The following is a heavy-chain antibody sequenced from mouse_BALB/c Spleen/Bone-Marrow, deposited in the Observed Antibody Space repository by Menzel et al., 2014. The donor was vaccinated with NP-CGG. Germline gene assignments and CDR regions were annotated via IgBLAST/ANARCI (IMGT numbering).Heavy chain of an antibody. CDR2: VSSRGSYT. CDR1: GFTFSSYG. CDR3: SRRSDYDYFDY. D-gene: IGHD2-4*01. J-gene: IGHJ2*01. Sequence: EVQGVESGGDLVKPGGSLKLSCAASGFTFSSYGMSWVRQTPDKRLEWVATVSSRGSYTFYPDSVMGRFTISRDNAKNTLYLQMSSLKSEDTAIYYCSRRSDYDYFDYWGQGTTLTVSS. V-gene: IGHV5-6*01.